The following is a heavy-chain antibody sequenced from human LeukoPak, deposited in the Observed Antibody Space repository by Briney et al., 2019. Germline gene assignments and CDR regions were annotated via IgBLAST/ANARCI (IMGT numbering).Heavy chain of an antibody. J-gene: IGHJ4*02. V-gene: IGHV3-48*04. CDR1: GFTFSSYS. D-gene: IGHD3-9*01. CDR3: ARDPDRYFDWLFPTFDY. CDR2: ISSSSSTI. Sequence: PGGSLRLSCAASGFTFSSYSMNWVRQAPGKGLEWVSYISSSSSTIYYADSVKGRFTISRDNAKNSLYLQMNSLRAEDTAVYYCARDPDRYFDWLFPTFDYWGQGTLVTVSS.